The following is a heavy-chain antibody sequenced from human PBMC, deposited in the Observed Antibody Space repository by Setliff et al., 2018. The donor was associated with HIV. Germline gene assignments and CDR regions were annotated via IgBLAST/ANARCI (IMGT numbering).Heavy chain of an antibody. J-gene: IGHJ2*01. CDR1: GYTLRELS. CDR2: FNPEEGKT. Sequence: GASVKVSCKISGYTLRELSMHWVRQAPGKGLEWMVGFNPEEGKTIYAQKFQGRVTMTEDTSTDTAFMDLNNLRSEDTAVYYCAASISSRHYYGSALWGRGTLVTVSS. D-gene: IGHD3-10*01. V-gene: IGHV1-24*01. CDR3: AASISSRHYYGSAL.